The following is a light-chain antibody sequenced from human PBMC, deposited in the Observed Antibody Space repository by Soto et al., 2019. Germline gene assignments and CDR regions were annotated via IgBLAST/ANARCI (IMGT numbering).Light chain of an antibody. CDR2: GAF. CDR3: QQRSAWSYT. CDR1: QSVGST. J-gene: IGKJ2*01. V-gene: IGKV3-11*01. Sequence: EIVLTQSPDTLSLSPGERVTLSCRASQSVGSTLAWYQQKPGQAPRLLIYGAFNRATGIPARFRGGGSGTDFTLAISGLEAEDFAVYYCQQRSAWSYTFGQGTRLQIK.